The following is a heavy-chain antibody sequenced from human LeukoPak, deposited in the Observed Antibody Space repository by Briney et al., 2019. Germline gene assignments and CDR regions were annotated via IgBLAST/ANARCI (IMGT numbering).Heavy chain of an antibody. CDR2: ISYDGNNK. CDR1: GFTFSSYA. Sequence: GRSLRLSCAASGFTFSSYAMHWVRQAPGKGLEWVAVISYDGNNKYYADSVKGRFTISRDNSKHTLYLQMNSLRAEDTAVYYCARDLGVEVIAPDYYFDCWGQGTLVTVSS. D-gene: IGHD2-21*01. J-gene: IGHJ4*02. CDR3: ARDLGVEVIAPDYYFDC. V-gene: IGHV3-30-3*01.